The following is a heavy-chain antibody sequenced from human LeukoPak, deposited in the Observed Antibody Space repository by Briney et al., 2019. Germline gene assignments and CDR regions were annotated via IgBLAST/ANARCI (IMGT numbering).Heavy chain of an antibody. D-gene: IGHD3-22*01. CDR1: GGSISSYY. V-gene: IGHV4-59*05. CDR3: ARQGYYDSSALDY. CDR2: IYYSGST. Sequence: SETLSLTCTVSGGSISSYYWSWIRQPPGKGLEWIGSIYYSGSTYYNPSLKSRVTISVDTSKNQFSLKLSSVTAADTAVYYCARQGYYDSSALDYWGQGTLVTVSS. J-gene: IGHJ4*02.